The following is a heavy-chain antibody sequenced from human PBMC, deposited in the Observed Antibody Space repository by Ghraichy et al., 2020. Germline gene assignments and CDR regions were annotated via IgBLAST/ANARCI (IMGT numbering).Heavy chain of an antibody. CDR3: ARDWISRHYGMDV. D-gene: IGHD2-2*03. J-gene: IGHJ6*02. V-gene: IGHV3-7*04. CDR1: GFTFSNYW. CDR2: IKQDGSEK. Sequence: GGSLRLSCAASGFTFSNYWMNWVRQAPGRGLEWVANIKQDGSEKYYLDSVKGRFTISRDNAKNSLYLQINRLRAEDTAVYYCARDWISRHYGMDVWGQGTTVTVSS.